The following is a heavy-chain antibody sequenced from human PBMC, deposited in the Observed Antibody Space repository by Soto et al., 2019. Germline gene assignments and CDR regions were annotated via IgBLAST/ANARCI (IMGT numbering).Heavy chain of an antibody. CDR3: ARIHTYSVSSPLDY. D-gene: IGHD6-6*01. CDR1: GYTFTGYF. J-gene: IGHJ4*02. V-gene: IGHV1-2*02. CDR2: INPNSGGT. Sequence: ASVKVSCKXSGYTFTGYFIHWVRQAPGQGLEWMGWINPNSGGTNYPQTFQGRVTMTRDTSISAAYMELNRLRSDDTAVYYCARIHTYSVSSPLDYWGQGTLVTVFS.